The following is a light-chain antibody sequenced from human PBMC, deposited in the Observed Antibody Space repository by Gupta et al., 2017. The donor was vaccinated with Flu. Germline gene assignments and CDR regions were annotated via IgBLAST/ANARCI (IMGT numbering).Light chain of an antibody. CDR1: QSVSSNY. CDR2: GAS. V-gene: IGKV3-20*01. J-gene: IGKJ2*01. Sequence: TLSLSPGERATLSCRASQSVSSNYVAWYQQKPGQAPRLLIYGASSRATGIPDRFSGSGSGTDFTLTISRLEPEDFAVYYCQQYGSSPGYTFGQGTKLEIK. CDR3: QQYGSSPGYT.